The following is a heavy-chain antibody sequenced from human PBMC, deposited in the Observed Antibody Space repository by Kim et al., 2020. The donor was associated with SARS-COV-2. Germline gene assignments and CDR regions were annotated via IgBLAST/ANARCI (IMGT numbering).Heavy chain of an antibody. J-gene: IGHJ6*04. CDR2: ISGSGGST. D-gene: IGHD3-3*01. CDR3: AKDRTLDYDFWSGYDRPRDGMDV. V-gene: IGHV3-23*01. CDR1: GFTFSSYA. Sequence: GGSLRLSCAASGFTFSSYAMSWVRQAPGKGLEWVSAISGSGGSTYYADSVKGRFTISRDNSKNTLYLQMNSLRAEDTAVYYCAKDRTLDYDFWSGYDRPRDGMDVWGEGTTVTVSS.